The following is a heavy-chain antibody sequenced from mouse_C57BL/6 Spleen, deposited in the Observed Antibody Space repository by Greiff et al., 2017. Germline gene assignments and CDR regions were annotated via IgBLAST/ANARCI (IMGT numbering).Heavy chain of an antibody. CDR1: GYTFTDYN. CDR3: ARGGYGNYWDLDV. V-gene: IGHV1-39*01. D-gene: IGHD2-10*02. J-gene: IGHJ1*03. CDR2: INPNYGAT. Sequence: VQLQQPGPELVKPGASVKMSCKASGYTFTDYNMHWVKQSPGQSLEWIGVINPNYGATSYNEKFKGKATLTVDKSSSTAYMQLNSLTSEDSAVSYCARGGYGNYWDLDVWGTGTTVTVSS.